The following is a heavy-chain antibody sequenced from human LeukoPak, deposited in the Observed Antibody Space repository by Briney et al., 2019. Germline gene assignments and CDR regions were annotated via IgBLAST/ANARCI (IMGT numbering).Heavy chain of an antibody. Sequence: ASVKVSCKASGYTFTSYDINWVRQATGQGLEWMEWMNPNSGNTGYAQKFQGRVTMTRNTSISTAYMELSSLRSEDTAVYYCARDLVGAAAFDAFDIWGQGTMVTVSS. CDR3: ARDLVGAAAFDAFDI. CDR1: GYTFTSYD. V-gene: IGHV1-8*01. J-gene: IGHJ3*02. CDR2: MNPNSGNT. D-gene: IGHD1-26*01.